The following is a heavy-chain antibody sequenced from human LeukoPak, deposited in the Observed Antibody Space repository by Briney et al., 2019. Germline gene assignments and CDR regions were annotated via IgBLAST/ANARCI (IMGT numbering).Heavy chain of an antibody. Sequence: GRSLRLSCAASGFTFSGSAMHGARQASGKGREWVGRIRCECNSYATAYAASGKGRFNNSRDDSKNTAYLQMNGLKTEDTAVYYCTRHWGTGYYYYYMDVWGKGTTVTVSS. CDR2: IRCECNSYAT. J-gene: IGHJ6*03. CDR3: TRHWGTGYYYYYMDV. D-gene: IGHD7-27*01. V-gene: IGHV3-73*01. CDR1: GFTFSGSA.